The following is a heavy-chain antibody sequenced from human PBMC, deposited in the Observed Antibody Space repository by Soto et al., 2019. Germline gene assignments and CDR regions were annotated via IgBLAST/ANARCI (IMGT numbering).Heavy chain of an antibody. D-gene: IGHD3-16*01. CDR1: GYSFRNYG. V-gene: IGHV1-18*01. CDR2: ISGYNGDT. CDR3: ARHNLALAYFDY. Sequence: ASVKVSCKASGYSFRNYGISWVRQAPGQGLEWMGWISGYNGDTNNAQNLQGRVTMTTDASTSTAYMELRSLRSDDTAMYYCARHNLALAYFDYWVPVTMVTVST. J-gene: IGHJ4*02.